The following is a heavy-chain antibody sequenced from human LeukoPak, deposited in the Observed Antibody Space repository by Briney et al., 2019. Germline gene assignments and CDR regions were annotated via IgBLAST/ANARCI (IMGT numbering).Heavy chain of an antibody. CDR2: IYYSGST. Sequence: SETLSLTCTVSGGSISSYYWSWIRQPPGKGLEWIGYIYYSGSTNYNPSLRSRVTISVDTSKNQFSLKLSSVTAADTAVYYCAREGPDSSGWIFDYWGQGTLVTVSS. V-gene: IGHV4-59*12. CDR3: AREGPDSSGWIFDY. J-gene: IGHJ4*02. CDR1: GGSISSYY. D-gene: IGHD6-19*01.